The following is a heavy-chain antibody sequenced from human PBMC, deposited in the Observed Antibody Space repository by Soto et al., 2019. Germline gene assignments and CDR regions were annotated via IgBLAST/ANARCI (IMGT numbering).Heavy chain of an antibody. Sequence: GGSLRLSCAASGFTFSSYAMSWVRQAPGKGLEWVSAISGSGGSTYYADSVKGRFTISRDNSKNTLYLQMNSLRAENAAVYYCAKDLAFTGVGATEYLQHWGQGALGTVSS. J-gene: IGHJ1*01. CDR3: AKDLAFTGVGATEYLQH. D-gene: IGHD1-26*01. CDR1: GFTFSSYA. CDR2: ISGSGGST. V-gene: IGHV3-23*01.